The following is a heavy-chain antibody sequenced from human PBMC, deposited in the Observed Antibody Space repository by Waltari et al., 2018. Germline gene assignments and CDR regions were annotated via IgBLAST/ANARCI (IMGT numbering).Heavy chain of an antibody. V-gene: IGHV4-4*02. CDR2: VVPSGRT. CDR1: GDSVSSASW. CDR3: ARDRGRGLYLDT. J-gene: IGHJ1*01. Sequence: QLQSQESGPGLVKPSGTLSLNCTVSGDSVSSASWWSWVRQSPQKGLEWIGQVVPSGRTNYGPSFASRVTVSVDTSNNLFSLTMTSATAADTAIYFCARDRGRGLYLDTWGPGTLVTVSP. D-gene: IGHD2-15*01.